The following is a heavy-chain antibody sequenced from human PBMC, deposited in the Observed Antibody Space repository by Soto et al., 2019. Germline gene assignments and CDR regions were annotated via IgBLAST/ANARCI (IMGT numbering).Heavy chain of an antibody. CDR2: ISAYNGNT. CDR3: AREGDGGLRLGELSLYDY. D-gene: IGHD3-16*02. Sequence: ASVQVSCKASGYTFTSYGISWVRQAPGQGLEWMGWISAYNGNTNYAQKLQGRVTMITDTSTSTAYMELRSLRSDDTAVYYCAREGDGGLRLGELSLYDYWGQGTLVTVSS. V-gene: IGHV1-18*01. J-gene: IGHJ4*02. CDR1: GYTFTSYG.